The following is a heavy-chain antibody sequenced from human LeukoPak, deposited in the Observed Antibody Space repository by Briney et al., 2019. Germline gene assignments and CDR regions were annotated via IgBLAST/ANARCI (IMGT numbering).Heavy chain of an antibody. D-gene: IGHD3-3*01. CDR2: IYYSGST. Sequence: SETLSLTCTVSGGSMSSYYWSWIRQPPGKGLEWIGYIYYSGSTNYNPSLKSRVTMSVDTSKNQFSLKLSSVTAADTAVYYCARASITIFGVVIFDYWGQGTMVTVSS. CDR3: ARASITIFGVVIFDY. J-gene: IGHJ4*02. V-gene: IGHV4-59*12. CDR1: GGSMSSYY.